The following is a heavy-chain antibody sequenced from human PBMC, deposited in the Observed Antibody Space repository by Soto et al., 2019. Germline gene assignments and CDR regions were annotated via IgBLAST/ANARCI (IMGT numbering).Heavy chain of an antibody. CDR1: GGSISSGDYY. V-gene: IGHV4-61*08. D-gene: IGHD1-1*01. CDR2: IYYSGST. Sequence: SETLSFNCTVSGGSISSGDYYRRWIRQPTGKGLEWIGYIYYSGSTYNPSLKSRVTIAVDTSKNQFSLKLTSVTAADTAVYYCVRYQPIAYKWNYHAYWGQGTLVTVSS. CDR3: VRYQPIAYKWNYHAY. J-gene: IGHJ4*02.